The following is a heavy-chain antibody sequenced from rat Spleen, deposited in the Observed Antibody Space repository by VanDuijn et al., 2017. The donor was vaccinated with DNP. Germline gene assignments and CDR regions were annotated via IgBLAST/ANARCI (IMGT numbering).Heavy chain of an antibody. V-gene: IGHV5-27*01. CDR2: ISTSGGST. D-gene: IGHD1-3*01. CDR3: ATLWTLAY. Sequence: EVQLVESGGGLVQPGRSLKLSCAASGFTFSNYYMAWVRQAPTKGLEWVASISTSGGSTYYRDSVKGRFTVSRDNAKSTLYLQMDSLRSEDTATYYCATLWTLAYWGQGTLVTVSS. J-gene: IGHJ3*01. CDR1: GFTFSNYY.